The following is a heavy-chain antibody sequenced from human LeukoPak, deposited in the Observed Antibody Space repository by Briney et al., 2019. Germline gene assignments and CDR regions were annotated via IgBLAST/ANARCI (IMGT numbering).Heavy chain of an antibody. CDR2: INHSGST. V-gene: IGHV4-34*01. CDR3: ARVTKYYYDSSGYYPFDY. D-gene: IGHD3-22*01. J-gene: IGHJ4*02. Sequence: PSETLSLTCAVYGGSFSGYYWSWIRQPPGKGLEWIGEINHSGSTNYNPPLKSRVTISVDTSKNQFSLKLSSVTAADTAVYYCARVTKYYYDSSGYYPFDYWGQGTLVTVSS. CDR1: GGSFSGYY.